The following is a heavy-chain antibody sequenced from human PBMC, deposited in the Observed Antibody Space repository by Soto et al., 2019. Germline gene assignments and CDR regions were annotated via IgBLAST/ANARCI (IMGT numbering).Heavy chain of an antibody. D-gene: IGHD1-26*01. J-gene: IGHJ3*01. CDR2: IYYSGST. CDR3: ARRWGGVFDF. V-gene: IGHV4-59*08. CDR1: GGSISSYY. Sequence: QVQLQESGPGLVKPSETLSLTCTVSGGSISSYYWSWIRQPPGKGLEWIGYIYYSGSTNYNPSLKSRVTISVDTSKNQFSLKLSSVTAADTAVYYRARRWGGVFDFWGQGTMVTVSS.